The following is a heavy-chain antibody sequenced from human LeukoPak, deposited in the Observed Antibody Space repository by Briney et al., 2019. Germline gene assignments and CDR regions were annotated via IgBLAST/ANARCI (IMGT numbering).Heavy chain of an antibody. Sequence: PSETLSLTCSVSGGSISGTTHYWTWIRQPPGKGLEWIGNIYYNGDSSYSPSLKSRTTISVDTSKNQFSLQLSSVTAADTAVYYCASHRGGGGVDYWGQGTLVTVSS. J-gene: IGHJ4*02. V-gene: IGHV4-39*01. CDR2: IYYNGDS. D-gene: IGHD2-8*02. CDR3: ASHRGGGGVDY. CDR1: GGSISGTTHY.